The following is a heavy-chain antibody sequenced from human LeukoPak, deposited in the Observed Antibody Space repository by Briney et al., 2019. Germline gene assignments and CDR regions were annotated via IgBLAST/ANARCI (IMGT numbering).Heavy chain of an antibody. D-gene: IGHD1-20*01. CDR3: ARYIFNEINWNDAADHASFDY. Sequence: GASVKVSCKASGYTFTSYGISWVRQAPGLGLEWMGWISAYNGNTNYAQKLQGRVTMTTDTSTSTAYMELRSLRSDDTAVYYCARYIFNEINWNDAADHASFDYWGQGTLVTVSS. V-gene: IGHV1-18*01. CDR2: ISAYNGNT. J-gene: IGHJ4*02. CDR1: GYTFTSYG.